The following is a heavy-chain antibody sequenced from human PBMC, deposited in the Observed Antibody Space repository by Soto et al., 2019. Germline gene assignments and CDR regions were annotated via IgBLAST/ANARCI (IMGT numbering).Heavy chain of an antibody. CDR1: GFIFSSYG. CDR2: ISGSGGTK. Sequence: PGGSLRLSCAASGFIFSSYGMSWVRQAPGKGPAWVSGISGSGGTKYYADSVKGRFTISRDDAKSELYLQMSSLRLEDTAVYYCARGGVEPFDYWGQGALVTVSS. CDR3: ARGGVEPFDY. V-gene: IGHV3-23*01. J-gene: IGHJ4*02. D-gene: IGHD3-3*01.